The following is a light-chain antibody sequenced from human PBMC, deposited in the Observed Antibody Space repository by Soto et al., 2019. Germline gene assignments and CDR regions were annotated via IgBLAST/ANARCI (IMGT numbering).Light chain of an antibody. J-gene: IGKJ2*01. CDR2: AAS. CDR1: QSISTY. V-gene: IGKV1-39*01. CDR3: QQSYNTPRT. Sequence: DIQMTQSPSSLSASVGDRVTISCRASQSISTYLNWYQQKPGKAPKLLIFAASNLESGVPSRLSGSGSGTDFTLPISSLQPEDFETYYCQQSYNTPRTFGQGTKLEIK.